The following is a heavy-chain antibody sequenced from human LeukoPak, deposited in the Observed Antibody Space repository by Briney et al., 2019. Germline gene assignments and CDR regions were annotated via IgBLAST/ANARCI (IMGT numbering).Heavy chain of an antibody. CDR2: INHSGTT. J-gene: IGHJ4*02. D-gene: IGHD3-22*01. CDR3: ARGPPIRYRDGSGYYYFDY. Sequence: SETLSLTCAVYGGSFSDYYWTWIRQPPGKGLEWVGEINHSGTTNYSPSLKSRVTISIDTSKIQFSLRLGSVTAADTAVYYCARGPPIRYRDGSGYYYFDYWGQGTLVTASS. V-gene: IGHV4-34*01. CDR1: GGSFSDYY.